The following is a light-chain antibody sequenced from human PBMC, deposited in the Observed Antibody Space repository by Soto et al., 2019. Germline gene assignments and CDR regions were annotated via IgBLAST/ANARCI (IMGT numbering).Light chain of an antibody. J-gene: IGLJ1*01. CDR3: CSYAGSSYV. V-gene: IGLV2-23*02. CDR2: EVS. Sequence: QSVLTQSASVSGSPGQSITISCTGTSSDIGTYNLVSWYQQHPGKAPKLMIYEVSKRPSGVSDRFSGSKSGNTASLTISGLQAEDKADYYCCSYAGSSYVFVAGTKVTVL. CDR1: SSDIGTYNL.